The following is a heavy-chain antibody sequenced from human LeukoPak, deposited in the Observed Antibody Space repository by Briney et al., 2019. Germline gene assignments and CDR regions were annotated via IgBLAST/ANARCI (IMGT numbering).Heavy chain of an antibody. V-gene: IGHV4-34*01. CDR3: ARGDRGYSYGYLFDY. J-gene: IGHJ4*02. D-gene: IGHD5-18*01. CDR1: GVSFSGYY. CDR2: INHSGST. Sequence: PSETLSLTCAVYGVSFSGYYWSWIRQPPGKGLEWIGEINHSGSTNYNPSLKSRVTISVDTSKNQFSLKLSSVTAADTAVYYCARGDRGYSYGYLFDYWGQGTLVTVSS.